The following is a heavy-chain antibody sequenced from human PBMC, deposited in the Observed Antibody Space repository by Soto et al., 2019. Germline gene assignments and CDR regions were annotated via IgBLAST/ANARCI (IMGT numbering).Heavy chain of an antibody. CDR1: GGTFSSYA. Sequence: SVKVSCKASGGTFSSYAISWVRQAPGQGLEWMGGIIPIFGTANYAQKFQGRVTITADKSTSTAYMELSSLRSEDTAVSYCAREGVAAHYVMGVWGQGTTVTDSS. V-gene: IGHV1-69*06. J-gene: IGHJ6*02. CDR3: AREGVAAHYVMGV. D-gene: IGHD6-25*01. CDR2: IIPIFGTA.